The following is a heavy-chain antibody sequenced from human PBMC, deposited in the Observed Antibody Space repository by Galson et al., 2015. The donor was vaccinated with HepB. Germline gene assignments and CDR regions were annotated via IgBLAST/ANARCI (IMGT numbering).Heavy chain of an antibody. D-gene: IGHD6-13*01. CDR2: INPNSGGT. CDR3: ARLPGYSSSWFRGNWFDP. CDR1: GYTFTGYY. V-gene: IGHV1-2*06. Sequence: SGAEVKKPGESLKISCKASGYTFTGYYMHWVRQAPGQGLEWMGRINPNSGGTNYAQKFQGRVTMTRDTSISTAYMELSRLRSDDTAVYYCARLPGYSSSWFRGNWFDPWGQGTLVTVSS. J-gene: IGHJ5*02.